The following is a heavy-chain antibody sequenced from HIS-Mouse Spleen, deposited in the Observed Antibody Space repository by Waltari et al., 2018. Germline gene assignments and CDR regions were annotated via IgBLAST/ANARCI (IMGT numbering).Heavy chain of an antibody. J-gene: IGHJ2*01. V-gene: IGHV4-39*07. Sequence: QLQLQASGPGLVTPSETLSLTCTVSGGSLSSSSHYWGWIRQPPGKGLEWIGSIYYSGSTYYNPSLKSRVTISVDTSKNQFSLKLSSVTAADTAVYYCAREIPYSSSWYDWYFDLWGRGTLVTVSS. CDR2: IYYSGST. D-gene: IGHD6-13*01. CDR1: GGSLSSSSHY. CDR3: AREIPYSSSWYDWYFDL.